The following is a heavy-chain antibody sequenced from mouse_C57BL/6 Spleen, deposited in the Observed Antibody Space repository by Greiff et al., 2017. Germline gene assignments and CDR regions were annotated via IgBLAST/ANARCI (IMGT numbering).Heavy chain of an antibody. CDR1: GFTFSDYG. CDR3: AKDNYYGSPYAMDY. Sequence: EVKLVESGGGLVQPGGSLKLSCAASGFTFSDYGMHWVRQAPEKGLEWVAYISSGSSTIYYADTVKGRFTISRDNAKNTLFLQMTSLRSEDTAMYDWAKDNYYGSPYAMDYWGQGTSVTVSS. D-gene: IGHD1-1*01. V-gene: IGHV5-17*01. J-gene: IGHJ4*01. CDR2: ISSGSSTI.